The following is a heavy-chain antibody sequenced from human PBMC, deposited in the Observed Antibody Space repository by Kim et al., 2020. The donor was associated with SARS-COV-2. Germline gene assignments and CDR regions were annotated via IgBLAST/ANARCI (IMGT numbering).Heavy chain of an antibody. J-gene: IGHJ4*02. CDR3: ARDSNYDFWSGYYRFDY. D-gene: IGHD3-3*01. V-gene: IGHV3-11*05. Sequence: VKELFTISRDKAKNSLYLQMNSLRAEDTAVYYCARDSNYDFWSGYYRFDYWGQGTLVTVSS.